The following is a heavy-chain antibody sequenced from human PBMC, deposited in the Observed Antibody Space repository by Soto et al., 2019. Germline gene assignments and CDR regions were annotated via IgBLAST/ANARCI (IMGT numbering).Heavy chain of an antibody. CDR3: ARVGPLYCSGGSCPDRKYYYMDV. J-gene: IGHJ6*03. D-gene: IGHD2-15*01. CDR2: INHSGST. V-gene: IGHV4-34*01. Sequence: SETLSLTCAVYGGSFSGYYWSWIRQPPGKGLEWIGEINHSGSTNYNPSLKSRVTISVDTSKNQFSLKLSSVTAADTAVYYCARVGPLYCSGGSCPDRKYYYMDVWGKGTTVTVSS. CDR1: GGSFSGYY.